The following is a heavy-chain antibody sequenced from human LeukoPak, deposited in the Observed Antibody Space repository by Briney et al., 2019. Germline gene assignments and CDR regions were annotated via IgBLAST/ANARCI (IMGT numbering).Heavy chain of an antibody. J-gene: IGHJ4*02. CDR2: ISAYNGNT. CDR1: GYTFTSYG. CDR3: ARARGRSLITTIDY. Sequence: ASVKVSCKASGYTFTSYGISWVRQARGQGLEWIGWISAYNGNTNYAQKLQGRVTMTTDTSTSTAYMELRSLRSDDTAVYYCARARGRSLITTIDYWGQGTLVTVSS. V-gene: IGHV1-18*01. D-gene: IGHD3-22*01.